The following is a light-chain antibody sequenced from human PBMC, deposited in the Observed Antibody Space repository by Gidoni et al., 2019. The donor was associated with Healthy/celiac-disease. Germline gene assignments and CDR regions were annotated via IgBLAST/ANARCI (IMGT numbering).Light chain of an antibody. CDR1: QSVSSN. CDR2: GAS. CDR3: QQYNNWPLT. V-gene: IGKV3-15*01. J-gene: IGKJ4*01. Sequence: EIVMTQSPATLSVFPGERATLSCRASQSVSSNLAWYQQKPGQAPRRLIYGASTRATGIPARFSGSGSGTEFTLTISSLQSEDFAVYYCQQYNNWPLTFGGGTKVEIK.